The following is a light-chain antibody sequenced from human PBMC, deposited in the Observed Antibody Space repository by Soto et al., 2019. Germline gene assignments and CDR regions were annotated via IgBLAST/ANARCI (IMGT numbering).Light chain of an antibody. CDR2: EVN. Sequence: QSVLTQPPSVSGSPGQSVTISCTGTSSDVGSYNRLSWYQQPPGTAPKLIMYEVNTRPSGVPDRFSGSKSGSTASLTISGLQAEDEADYYCSSYAGSSNVFGTGTKVTVL. CDR1: SSDVGSYNR. V-gene: IGLV2-18*02. CDR3: SSYAGSSNV. J-gene: IGLJ1*01.